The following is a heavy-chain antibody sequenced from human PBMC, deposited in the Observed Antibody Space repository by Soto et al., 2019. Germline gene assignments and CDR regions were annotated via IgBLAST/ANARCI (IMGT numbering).Heavy chain of an antibody. Sequence: PGESLKISCKGSGYSFTSYWIGWVRQMPGKGLEWMGIIYPGDSDTRYSPSFQGQVTISADKSISTAYLQWSSLKASDTAMYYCASSVLRRDSWVVNWDPRPGPFDIWGQGTMVTVSS. D-gene: IGHD4-17*01. CDR2: IYPGDSDT. V-gene: IGHV5-51*03. CDR3: ASSVLRRDSWVVNWDPRPGPFDI. CDR1: GYSFTSYW. J-gene: IGHJ3*02.